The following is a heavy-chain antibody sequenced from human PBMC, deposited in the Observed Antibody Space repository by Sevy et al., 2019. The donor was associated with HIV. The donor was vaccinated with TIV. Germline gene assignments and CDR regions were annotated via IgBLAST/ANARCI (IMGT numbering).Heavy chain of an antibody. CDR3: ARDPSYYDSSGYPSPIDY. CDR1: GYSISSGYY. V-gene: IGHV4-38-2*02. CDR2: IYHSGST. Sequence: SETLSLTCTVSGYSISSGYYWGWIRQPPGKGLEWIGSIYHSGSTYYNPSLKSRVTISVATSKNQFSLKLSSVTAADTAVYYCARDPSYYDSSGYPSPIDYWGQGTLVTVSS. J-gene: IGHJ4*02. D-gene: IGHD3-22*01.